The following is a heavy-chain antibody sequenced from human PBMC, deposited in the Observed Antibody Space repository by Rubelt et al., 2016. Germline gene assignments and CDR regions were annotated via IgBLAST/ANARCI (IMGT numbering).Heavy chain of an antibody. J-gene: IGHJ6*02. Sequence: QLQLQESGPGLVKPSETLSLTCTVSGASISDSLYYWGWIRQPPGKGLEWIGSIYYSGTTYYNPSLKSRLTISVDTSRTQFSRRLTPVTAAETAIYYCAGDSVASAYASGMDVWGQGTTVTVSS. CDR1: GASISDSLYY. CDR3: AGDSVASAYASGMDV. D-gene: IGHD4-17*01. CDR2: IYYSGTT. V-gene: IGHV4-39*07.